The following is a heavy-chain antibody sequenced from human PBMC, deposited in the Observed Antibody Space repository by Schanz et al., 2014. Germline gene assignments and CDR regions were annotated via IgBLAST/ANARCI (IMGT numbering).Heavy chain of an antibody. CDR1: GFTFSDYY. CDR3: ARFLARYQYYGVDV. CDR2: ISGSSIHK. V-gene: IGHV3-11*05. J-gene: IGHJ6*02. Sequence: QVYLVESGGDLVKPGGSLRLSCAASGFTFSDYYMAWIRQAPGKGLEWVSHISGSSIHKNYAESVKGRFSISRDNGETSVYLQINSLRVEDTAVYYCARFLARYQYYGVDVWGQGTTVIVSS. D-gene: IGHD3-3*01.